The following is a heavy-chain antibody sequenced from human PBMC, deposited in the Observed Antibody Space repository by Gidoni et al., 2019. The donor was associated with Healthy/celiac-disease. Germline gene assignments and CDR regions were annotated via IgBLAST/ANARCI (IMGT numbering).Heavy chain of an antibody. V-gene: IGHV4-34*01. CDR2: INHSGST. CDR1: GGSFSGYY. D-gene: IGHD4-17*01. Sequence: QVQLQQWGAGLLKPSETLSLTCAVYGGSFSGYYWSWIRQPPGKGLEWIGEINHSGSTNYNPSLKSRVTISVDTSKNQFSLKLSSVTAADTAVYYCAREHDYGDFDYWGQGTLVTVSS. CDR3: AREHDYGDFDY. J-gene: IGHJ4*02.